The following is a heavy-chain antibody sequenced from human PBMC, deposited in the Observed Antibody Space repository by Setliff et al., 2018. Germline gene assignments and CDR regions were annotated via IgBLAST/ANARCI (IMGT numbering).Heavy chain of an antibody. V-gene: IGHV4-38-2*01. Sequence: SETLSLTCAVSGYSISSGYYWGWIRQPPGKGLEWIGSIYHSGSTYYNPSLKSRVTISVDTSKNQFSLKLSSVTAADTAVYYCARTSQGPREPIGWFDPWGQGTLVTVS. CDR1: GYSISSGYY. D-gene: IGHD1-26*01. CDR2: IYHSGST. J-gene: IGHJ5*02. CDR3: ARTSQGPREPIGWFDP.